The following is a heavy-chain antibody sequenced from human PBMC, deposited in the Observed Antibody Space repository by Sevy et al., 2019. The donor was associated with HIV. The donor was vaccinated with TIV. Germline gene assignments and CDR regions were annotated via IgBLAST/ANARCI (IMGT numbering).Heavy chain of an antibody. V-gene: IGHV3-15*01. D-gene: IGHD4-4*01. CDR3: TTDLGFYSSK. J-gene: IGHJ4*02. Sequence: GRSLRLSCAASGITFSSAWMSWVRLVPGKGLEWLGRIKSETDGGAADYAAAVKGRFTISRDDSKETLYLQLNSLKTEDTAVYYCTTDLGFYSSKWGQGTLVTVSS. CDR2: IKSETDGGAA. CDR1: GITFSSAW.